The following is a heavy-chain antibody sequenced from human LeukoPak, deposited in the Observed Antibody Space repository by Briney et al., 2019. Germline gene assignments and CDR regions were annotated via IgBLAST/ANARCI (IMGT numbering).Heavy chain of an antibody. CDR2: ISNSDSTK. CDR1: GFTFSIYE. D-gene: IGHD1-1*01. Sequence: GGSLRLSCAASGFTFSIYEMNWGRQAPGKGLEWVSYISNSDSTKYYADSVKGRFTISRDNAKNSLYLQMNSLRAEDTAVYYCARGRWNDLYFDYWGQGALVTVSS. CDR3: ARGRWNDLYFDY. V-gene: IGHV3-48*03. J-gene: IGHJ4*02.